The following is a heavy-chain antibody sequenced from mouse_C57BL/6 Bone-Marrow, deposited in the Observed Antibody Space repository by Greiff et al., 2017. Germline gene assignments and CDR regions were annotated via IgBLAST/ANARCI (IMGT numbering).Heavy chain of an antibody. CDR3: ASSNGVLYY. D-gene: IGHD2-14*01. V-gene: IGHV1-50*01. CDR2: IDPSDTYT. CDR1: GYTFTSYW. Sequence: QVHVKQPGAELVKPGASVKLSCKASGYTFTSYWLQWVTQRPGQGLEWIGEIDPSDTYTNYHQKFKGKATFTVDPSSITAYMQLSSLTSEDSAVSYCASSNGVLYYWCQCTTLTVSS. J-gene: IGHJ2*01.